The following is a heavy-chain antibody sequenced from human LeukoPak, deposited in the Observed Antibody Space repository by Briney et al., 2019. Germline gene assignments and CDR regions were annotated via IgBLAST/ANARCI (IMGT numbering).Heavy chain of an antibody. CDR2: IKQDGSEK. D-gene: IGHD2-15*01. CDR3: ATSSGSCRGGSCRH. CDR1: DFTFSSYW. J-gene: IGHJ1*01. V-gene: IGHV3-7*01. Sequence: GGSLRLSCAASDFTFSSYWMSWVRQALGKGLEWVANIKQDGSEKYYVDSVKGRFTISRDNAKNSLYLQMSSLRAEDTAVYYCATSSGSCRGGSCRHWGQGTLVIVSS.